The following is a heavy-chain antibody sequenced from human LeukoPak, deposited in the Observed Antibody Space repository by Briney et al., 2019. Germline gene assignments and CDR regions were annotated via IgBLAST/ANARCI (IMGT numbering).Heavy chain of an antibody. CDR2: FHPEDGET. V-gene: IGHV1-24*01. Sequence: GASVKVSCKVSGYTPTELSMHWVRQASGKGLEWMGGFHPEDGETIYAQKFQGRVTMTRDTSISTAYMELSRLRSDDTAVYYCAREGTTVTTFDYWGQGTLVTVSS. J-gene: IGHJ4*02. CDR1: GYTPTELS. CDR3: AREGTTVTTFDY. D-gene: IGHD4-17*01.